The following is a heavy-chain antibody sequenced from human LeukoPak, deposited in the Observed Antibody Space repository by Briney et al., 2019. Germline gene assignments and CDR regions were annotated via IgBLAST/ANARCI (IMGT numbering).Heavy chain of an antibody. J-gene: IGHJ4*02. CDR1: GFTLTSYW. CDR2: INGDGSST. V-gene: IGHV3-74*01. D-gene: IGHD5-24*01. Sequence: GGSLRLSCAASGFTLTSYWTHWVRQAPGKGLVWVSPINGDGSSTSYADSVKGRFTISRDNAKNTLYLQMNSLRAEDTAVYYCARVLMRASTICLDWGQGTLVTVSS. CDR3: ARVLMRASTICLD.